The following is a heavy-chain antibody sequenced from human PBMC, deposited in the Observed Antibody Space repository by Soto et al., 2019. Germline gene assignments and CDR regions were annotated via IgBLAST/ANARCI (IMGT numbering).Heavy chain of an antibody. V-gene: IGHV1-18*04. J-gene: IGHJ4*02. Sequence: GASVKVSCRSSFYTITSYGICWVLRAPGQGLEWMGWISAYNGNTNYAQKLQGRVTMTTDTSTSTAYMELRSLRSDDTAVYYCAREGYCSGGSCLPAVYWGQGTLVTVSS. CDR1: FYTITSYG. CDR3: AREGYCSGGSCLPAVY. D-gene: IGHD2-15*01. CDR2: ISAYNGNT.